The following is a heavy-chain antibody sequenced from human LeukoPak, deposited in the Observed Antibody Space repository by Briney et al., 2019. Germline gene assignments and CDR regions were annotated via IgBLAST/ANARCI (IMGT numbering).Heavy chain of an antibody. CDR2: ISYDGSNK. V-gene: IGHV3-30*18. CDR3: AKEAYGGPFDY. CDR1: GFTFSSYG. J-gene: IGHJ4*02. Sequence: GGSLRLSCAASGFTFSSYGMHWVRQAPGKGLEWVAVISYDGSNKYYADSVKGRFTISRDNSKNTLYLQTNSLRAEDTAVYYCAKEAYGGPFDYWGQGTLVTVSS. D-gene: IGHD4-23*01.